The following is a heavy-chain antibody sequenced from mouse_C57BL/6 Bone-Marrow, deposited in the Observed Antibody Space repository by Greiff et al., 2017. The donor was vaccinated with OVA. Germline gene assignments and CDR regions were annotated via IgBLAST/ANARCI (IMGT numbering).Heavy chain of an antibody. D-gene: IGHD4-1*01. Sequence: VQLKESGPGLVKPSQSLSLTCSFTGYSITSGYYWNWIRQFPGNKLEWMGYISYDGSNNYNPSLKNRISITRDTSKNQFFLKLNSVTTEDTATYYCARDGVTGTYARDYWGQGTSVTVSS. V-gene: IGHV3-6*01. J-gene: IGHJ4*01. CDR1: GYSITSGYY. CDR2: ISYDGSN. CDR3: ARDGVTGTYARDY.